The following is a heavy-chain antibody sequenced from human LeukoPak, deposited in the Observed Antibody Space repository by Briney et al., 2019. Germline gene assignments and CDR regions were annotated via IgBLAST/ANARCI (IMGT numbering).Heavy chain of an antibody. D-gene: IGHD3-3*01. J-gene: IGHJ4*02. V-gene: IGHV3-23*01. CDR1: GGSISSYY. CDR3: AKVTYYDFWSGYPDY. Sequence: PSETLSLTCTVSGGSISSYYWSWIRQPPGKGLEWVSAISGSGGSTYYADSVKSRFTISRDNSKNTLYLQMNSLRAEDTAVYYCAKVTYYDFWSGYPDYWGQGTLVTVSS. CDR2: ISGSGGST.